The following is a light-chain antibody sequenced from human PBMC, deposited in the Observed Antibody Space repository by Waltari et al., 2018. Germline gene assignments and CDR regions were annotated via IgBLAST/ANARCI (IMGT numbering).Light chain of an antibody. CDR1: SSNIGASSY. Sequence: QSLLTQPPSVSGAPGQRVTISCTGSSSNIGASSYVHWYQQLPGTAPQRLIFGDSIRPSGVPDRFSASKSASSASLAIAGLQAEDEADYYCQSYDRGLSAWVFGGGTKLIV. J-gene: IGLJ3*02. CDR3: QSYDRGLSAWV. V-gene: IGLV1-40*01. CDR2: GDS.